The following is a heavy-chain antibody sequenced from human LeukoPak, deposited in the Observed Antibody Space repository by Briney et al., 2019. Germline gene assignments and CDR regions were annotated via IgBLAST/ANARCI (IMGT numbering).Heavy chain of an antibody. V-gene: IGHV3-30-3*01. D-gene: IGHD1-26*01. CDR1: GVTFSSYA. CDR2: ISYDGSNK. CDR3: ARDGSIVGATTWFDP. J-gene: IGHJ5*02. Sequence: PGGSLRLSCAASGVTFSSYAMHWVRQAPGKGLEWVAVISYDGSNKYYADSVKGRFTISRDNSKNTLYLQMNSLRAEDTAVYYCARDGSIVGATTWFDPWGQGTLVTVSS.